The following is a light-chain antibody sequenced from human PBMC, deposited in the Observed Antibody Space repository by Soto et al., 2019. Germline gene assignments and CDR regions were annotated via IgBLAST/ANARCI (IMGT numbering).Light chain of an antibody. J-gene: IGKJ3*01. CDR1: QSVSSN. Sequence: EIVMTQSPATLSVSQGERATLSCRAGQSVSSNLAWYQQKPGQAPRLLIYDTSTRATGIPVRFSGSGSGTEFTLTISSLQSEDFAVYYCQQYNNWPPFTFGPGTKVDIK. V-gene: IGKV3-15*01. CDR2: DTS. CDR3: QQYNNWPPFT.